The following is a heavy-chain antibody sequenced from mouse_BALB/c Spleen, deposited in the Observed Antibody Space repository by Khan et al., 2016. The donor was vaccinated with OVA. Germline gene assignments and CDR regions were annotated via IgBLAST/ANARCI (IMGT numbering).Heavy chain of an antibody. CDR3: ARRGLRWDLDY. D-gene: IGHD1-1*01. Sequence: VQLQQSGAELAKPGASVKMSCKASGYTFINYWILWVKQRPGQGLEWIGYINPSTGYTEYNQNFKDKATLTADKSSSTAYMQLSSLTSEDYAVYYGARRGLRWDLDYWGQGTTLTVSS. J-gene: IGHJ2*01. CDR2: INPSTGYT. CDR1: GYTFINYW. V-gene: IGHV1-7*01.